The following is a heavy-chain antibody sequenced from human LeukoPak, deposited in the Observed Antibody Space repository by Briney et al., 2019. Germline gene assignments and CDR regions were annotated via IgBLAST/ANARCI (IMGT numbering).Heavy chain of an antibody. CDR3: ARGRKFALRYCSSTSCHNWFDP. Sequence: SETLSLTWAVYGGSFSGYYWSWIRQPPRKGLGWIGEINHEGSTNYNPSLKSRVTTSVDTSKNQFSLKLSSVTAADTAVYYCARGRKFALRYCSSTSCHNWFDPWGQGTLVTVSS. J-gene: IGHJ5*02. CDR2: INHEGST. CDR1: GGSFSGYY. V-gene: IGHV4-34*01. D-gene: IGHD2-2*01.